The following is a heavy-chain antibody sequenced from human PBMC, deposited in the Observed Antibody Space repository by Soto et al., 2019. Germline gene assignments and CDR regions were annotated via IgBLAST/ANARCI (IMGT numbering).Heavy chain of an antibody. V-gene: IGHV4-4*07. CDR2: IYTSGST. D-gene: IGHD1-20*01. CDR1: GGSISSYY. J-gene: IGHJ5*02. Sequence: SETLSLTCTVSGGSISSYYRSWIRQPAGKGLEWIGRIYTSGSTNYNPSLKSRVTMSVDTPKNQFSLKLSSVTAADTAVYYCARVYNWNRNWFDPWGQGTLVTVSS. CDR3: ARVYNWNRNWFDP.